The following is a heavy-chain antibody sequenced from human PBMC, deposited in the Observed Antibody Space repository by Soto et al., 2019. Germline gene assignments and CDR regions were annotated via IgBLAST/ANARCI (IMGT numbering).Heavy chain of an antibody. V-gene: IGHV4-59*01. CDR2: IYYSGST. D-gene: IGHD3-10*01. J-gene: IGHJ4*02. Sequence: SETLSLTCTVSGGSISSYYWSWIRQPPGKGLEWIGYIYYSGSTNYNPSLKSRVTISVDTSKNQFSLKLSSVTAADTAVYYCESHYGSGSYVDYWGQGTLVTVSS. CDR3: ESHYGSGSYVDY. CDR1: GGSISSYY.